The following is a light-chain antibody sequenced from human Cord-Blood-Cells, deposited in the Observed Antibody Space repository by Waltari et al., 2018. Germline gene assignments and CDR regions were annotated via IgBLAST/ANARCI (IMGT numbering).Light chain of an antibody. CDR2: AAS. V-gene: IGKV1-39*01. J-gene: IGKJ4*01. CDR1: QSISSY. CDR3: QQSYSTPLT. Sequence: IQMTQSQSSLQACVGDRVHITCRASQSISSYLNWYQQKPGKAPKLLIYAASSLQSGVPSRFSGSGSGTDFTLTISSLQPEDFATYYCQQSYSTPLTFGGGTKVEIK.